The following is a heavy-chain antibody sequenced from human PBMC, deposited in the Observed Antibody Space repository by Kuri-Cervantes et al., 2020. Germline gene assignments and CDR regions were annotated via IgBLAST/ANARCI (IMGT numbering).Heavy chain of an antibody. D-gene: IGHD2-8*01. CDR2: IKQDGSEK. CDR1: GFTFSSYW. V-gene: IGHV3-7*01. Sequence: GESLKTPCSASGFTFSSYWMSWVRQAPGKGLGWVANIKQDGSEKYYVDSVKGRFTISRDNAKNSLYLQMNSLRAEDTAVYYCARVFPPHVLYFDYWGQGTLVTVSS. J-gene: IGHJ4*02. CDR3: ARVFPPHVLYFDY.